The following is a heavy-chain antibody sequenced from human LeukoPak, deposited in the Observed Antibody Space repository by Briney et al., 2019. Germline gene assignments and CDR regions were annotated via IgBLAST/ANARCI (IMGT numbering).Heavy chain of an antibody. D-gene: IGHD3-10*01. V-gene: IGHV3-15*01. CDR1: GFTFRDAW. J-gene: IGHJ5*02. CDR3: ARDRSATMVRGVPGTP. Sequence: GGSLRLSCAASGFTFRDAWMTWVRQAPGKGLEWVGRIRSRADGGTAEYATAVEGRFTISRDDSTNTLYLQMNSLRAEDTAVYYCARDRSATMVRGVPGTPWGQGTLVTVSS. CDR2: IRSRADGGTA.